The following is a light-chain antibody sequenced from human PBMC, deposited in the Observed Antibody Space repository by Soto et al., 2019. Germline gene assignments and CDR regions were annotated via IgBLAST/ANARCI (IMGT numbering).Light chain of an antibody. V-gene: IGLV1-40*01. CDR1: SSNIGAGYD. Sequence: QSVLTQPPSVSGAPGQRVTISCTGSSSNIGAGYDVHWYQQLPGTAPKLLIYGNSNRPSGVPDRFSGSKSGTSASLAITGLQSDDKADYHCQSYDSSLSGVVFGGGTKLTVL. J-gene: IGLJ2*01. CDR3: QSYDSSLSGVV. CDR2: GNS.